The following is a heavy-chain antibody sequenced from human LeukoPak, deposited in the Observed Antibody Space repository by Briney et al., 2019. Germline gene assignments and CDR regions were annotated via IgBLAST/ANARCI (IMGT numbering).Heavy chain of an antibody. V-gene: IGHV4-39*07. CDR2: IYYSGST. D-gene: IGHD6-6*01. CDR1: GVSISSSSYY. Sequence: KPSETLSLTCTVSGVSISSSSYYWGWIRQPPGKGLEWIGSIYYSGSTNYNPSLKSRVTISADTSRNQFSLNLSSVTAADTAVYYCARWSGSVTARNYYYYMDVWGEGTTVTVSS. CDR3: ARWSGSVTARNYYYYMDV. J-gene: IGHJ6*03.